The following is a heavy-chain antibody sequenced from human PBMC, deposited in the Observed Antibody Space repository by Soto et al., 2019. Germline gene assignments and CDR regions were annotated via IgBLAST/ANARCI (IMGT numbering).Heavy chain of an antibody. CDR2: IFTRSSQI. D-gene: IGHD1-26*01. Sequence: GGSLRLSCTASGFAFSSFNMNWVRQAPGKGLEWVSSIFTRSSQIYYADSVKGRFTISRDDAKNSLFLQMNSLSVEDTAVYYCARDLLAGQQLVIPWFHPWGQGTLVTV. CDR3: ARDLLAGQQLVIPWFHP. CDR1: GFAFSSFN. V-gene: IGHV3-21*01. J-gene: IGHJ5*02.